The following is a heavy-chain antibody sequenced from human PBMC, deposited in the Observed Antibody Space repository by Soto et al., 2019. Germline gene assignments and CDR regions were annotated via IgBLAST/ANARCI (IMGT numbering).Heavy chain of an antibody. V-gene: IGHV4-59*01. CDR2: IYYSGST. CDR3: ASLRFLEWSNWFDP. CDR1: GCSISSYY. D-gene: IGHD3-3*01. J-gene: IGHJ5*02. Sequence: SETLSLTCTVSGCSISSYYWSWIRQPPGKGLEWIGYIYYSGSTNYNPSLKSRVTISVDTSKNQFSLKLSSVTAADTAVYYCASLRFLEWSNWFDPWGQGTLVTVSS.